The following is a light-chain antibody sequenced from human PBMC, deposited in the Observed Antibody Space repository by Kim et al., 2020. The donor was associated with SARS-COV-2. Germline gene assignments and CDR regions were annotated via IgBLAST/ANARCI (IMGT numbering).Light chain of an antibody. CDR2: KAS. J-gene: IGKJ2*01. Sequence: DIQMTQSPSTLSASVGDRVTITCRASQSVSSCLDWYQQKPGKAPKLLIFKASTLEGGVPSRFSGRGSGTEFTFTINSLQPDDFATYSCQQYDSHPYTFGEGTKLEI. V-gene: IGKV1-5*03. CDR3: QQYDSHPYT. CDR1: QSVSSC.